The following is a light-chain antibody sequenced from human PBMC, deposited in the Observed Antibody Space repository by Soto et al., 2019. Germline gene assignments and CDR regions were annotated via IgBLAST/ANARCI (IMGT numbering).Light chain of an antibody. J-gene: IGKJ5*01. V-gene: IGKV3-11*01. CDR2: DAS. Sequence: ETMMTQSPDTLSVSLGERATLSCRASQSLRSRLAWYQQTPGQAPRLLIYDASTRATGIPARFSGRGSGTDFTLIISRLEPEDSAVYCCQQRSNWPPVFTFGQGTRREIK. CDR3: QQRSNWPPVFT. CDR1: QSLRSR.